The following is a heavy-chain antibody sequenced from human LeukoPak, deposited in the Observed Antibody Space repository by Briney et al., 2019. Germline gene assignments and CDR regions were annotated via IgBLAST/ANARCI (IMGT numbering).Heavy chain of an antibody. CDR3: ASFTENGDSTFDY. CDR1: GGSFSGYY. D-gene: IGHD2-21*02. V-gene: IGHV4-34*01. CDR2: INHSGST. Sequence: SETLSLTCAVYGGSFSGYYWSWIRQPPGKGLEWIGEINHSGSTNYNPSLKSRVTISVDTSKNQFSLKLSSVTAADTAVYYCASFTENGDSTFDYWGQGTLVTVSS. J-gene: IGHJ4*02.